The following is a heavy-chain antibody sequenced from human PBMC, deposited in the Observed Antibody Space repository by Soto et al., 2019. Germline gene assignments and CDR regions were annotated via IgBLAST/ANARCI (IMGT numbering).Heavy chain of an antibody. CDR2: ITGSGITI. Sequence: RRLSCAGSKFTFSSYEMNWVRQAPGKGLERVSYITGSGITIYYADSVKGRFTIFRDNAKNSLYLQMNSLRAEDTAVYYSARKSYFDYLGQGTLLAVSS. V-gene: IGHV3-48*03. CDR1: KFTFSSYE. CDR3: ARKSYFDY. J-gene: IGHJ4*01.